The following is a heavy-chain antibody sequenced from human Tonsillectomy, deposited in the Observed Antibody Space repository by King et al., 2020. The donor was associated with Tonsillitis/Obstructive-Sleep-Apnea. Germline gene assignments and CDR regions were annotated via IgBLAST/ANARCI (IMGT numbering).Heavy chain of an antibody. Sequence: VQLVESGAEVKQPGASVKVSCKASGYTFTGDYIHWVRQAPGQGLEWMGWINPNRCGGNYVQKFQGWVTRTRGTSITEAYMELSRLRSYHTAVYYCARWGFGESFDYWGQGTLVTVSS. V-gene: IGHV1-2*04. D-gene: IGHD3-10*01. CDR3: ARWGFGESFDY. J-gene: IGHJ4*02. CDR1: GYTFTGDY. CDR2: INPNRCGG.